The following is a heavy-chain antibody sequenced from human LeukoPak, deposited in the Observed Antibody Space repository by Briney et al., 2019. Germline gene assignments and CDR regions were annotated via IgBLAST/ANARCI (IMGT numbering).Heavy chain of an antibody. Sequence: ASVKVSCKASGYTFTSYDIYWVRQATGQGLEWMGYMNPASGNTGYAQKFQGRVTMTTDTSISTAYMELSSLRSEDTAVYYCARVPGEIASIWGQGTMVTVSS. D-gene: IGHD3-16*02. CDR3: ARVPGEIASI. J-gene: IGHJ3*02. V-gene: IGHV1-8*01. CDR2: MNPASGNT. CDR1: GYTFTSYD.